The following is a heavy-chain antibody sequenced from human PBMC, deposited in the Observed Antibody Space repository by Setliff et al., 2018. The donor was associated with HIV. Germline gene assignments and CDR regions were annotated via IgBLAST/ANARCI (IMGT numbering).Heavy chain of an antibody. J-gene: IGHJ6*03. D-gene: IGHD2-2*01. CDR1: GYTFTGYY. CDR3: ARGPEAKYCSSTSCYAYYYYYMDV. CDR2: INPNSGGT. V-gene: IGHV1-2*06. Sequence: ASVKVSCKASGYTFTGYYMHWVRQAPGQGLEWMGRINPNSGGTNYAQKFQGRVTMTRDTSISTAYMELSRLRSDDTAVYYCARGPEAKYCSSTSCYAYYYYYMDVWGKGTTVTVSS.